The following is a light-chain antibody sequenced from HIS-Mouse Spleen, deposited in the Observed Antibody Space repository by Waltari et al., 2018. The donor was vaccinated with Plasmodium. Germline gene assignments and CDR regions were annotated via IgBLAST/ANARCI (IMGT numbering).Light chain of an antibody. V-gene: IGKV3-11*01. Sequence: EIVLTQSPATLSLSPGERATLSCRASQSVSSYLAWYQQKPGQAPSLLIYDASNRATGIPARFSGIRSWTDFTLTSSSLEPEDFAVYYCQQRSNWPITFGQGTRLEIK. J-gene: IGKJ5*01. CDR2: DAS. CDR3: QQRSNWPIT. CDR1: QSVSSY.